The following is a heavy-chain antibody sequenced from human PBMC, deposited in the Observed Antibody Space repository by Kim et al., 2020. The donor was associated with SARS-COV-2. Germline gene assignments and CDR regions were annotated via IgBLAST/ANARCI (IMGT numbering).Heavy chain of an antibody. CDR2: TA. Sequence: TASYAQKCQGRVTITADESTSTAYMELSSLRSEDTAVYYCARQTNWFDPWGQGTLVTVSS. CDR3: ARQTNWFDP. J-gene: IGHJ5*02. V-gene: IGHV1-69*01.